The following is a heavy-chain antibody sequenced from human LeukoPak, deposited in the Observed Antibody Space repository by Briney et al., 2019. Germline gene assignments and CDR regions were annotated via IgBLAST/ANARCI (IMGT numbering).Heavy chain of an antibody. CDR1: VFIFRTAG. CDR3: ARELLDHNGNSRLNFDY. Sequence: GGALRLSCAAPVFIFRTAGTHWVREAPGEGGERGAVIWYDGSNTLYADAVMSRLAITRDNYSSTLYLQMKNRGAEDTAPEYCARELLDHNGNSRLNFDYWGQGTLVTVSS. V-gene: IGHV3-33*01. D-gene: IGHD4-23*01. J-gene: IGHJ4*02. CDR2: IWYDGSNT.